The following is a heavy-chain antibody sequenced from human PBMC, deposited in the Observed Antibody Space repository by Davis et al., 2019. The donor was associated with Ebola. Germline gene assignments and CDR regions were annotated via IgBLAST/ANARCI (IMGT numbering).Heavy chain of an antibody. V-gene: IGHV1-18*01. Sequence: ASVKVSCKASGGTFSSYAIGWVRQAPGQGLEWMGWISAYNGNTNYAQKLQGRVTMTTDTSTNTAYMELRSLRSDDTAVYYCARDGLRALWGQGTMVTVSS. J-gene: IGHJ3*01. CDR1: GGTFSSYA. CDR2: ISAYNGNT. CDR3: ARDGLRAL. D-gene: IGHD4-17*01.